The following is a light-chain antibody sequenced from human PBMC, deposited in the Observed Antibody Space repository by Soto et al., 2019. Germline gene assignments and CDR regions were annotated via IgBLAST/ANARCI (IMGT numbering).Light chain of an antibody. CDR3: QQYNNWPLT. Sequence: EIVLTQSPATLSVSPGERATLSCRASQSVSSNLAWYQQKPGQAPRLLIYDASTRAPGIPARFSGSGSGTDFTLTISSLQSEDFAVYHCQQYNNWPLTFGGGTKVDIK. CDR2: DAS. CDR1: QSVSSN. J-gene: IGKJ4*01. V-gene: IGKV3-15*01.